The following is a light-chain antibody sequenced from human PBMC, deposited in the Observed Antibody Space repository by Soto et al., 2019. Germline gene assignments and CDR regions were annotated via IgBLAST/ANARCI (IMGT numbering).Light chain of an antibody. J-gene: IGLJ3*02. CDR2: EVS. CDR3: CSYASSSTWV. V-gene: IGLV2-23*02. Sequence: QSVLTQPASVSGSPGQSITISCTGTSNDVGSYNLVSWYQQHPGKAPKLMIYEVSKRPSGVSNRFSGSKSGNTASLTISGLQAEDEADYYCCSYASSSTWVFGGGTQVTVL. CDR1: SNDVGSYNL.